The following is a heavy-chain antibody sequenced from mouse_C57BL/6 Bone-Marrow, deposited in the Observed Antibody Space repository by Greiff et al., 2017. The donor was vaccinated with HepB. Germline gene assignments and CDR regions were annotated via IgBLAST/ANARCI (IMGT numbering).Heavy chain of an antibody. CDR3: ARGHYGSSYAWFAY. CDR1: GYSITSGYY. Sequence: VQLKESGPGLVKPSQSLSLTCSVTGYSITSGYYWNWIRQFPGNKLEWMGYISYDGSNNYNPSLKNRISITRDTSKNQFFLKLNSVTTEDTATYYGARGHYGSSYAWFAYWGQGTLVTVSA. CDR2: ISYDGSN. D-gene: IGHD1-1*01. J-gene: IGHJ3*01. V-gene: IGHV3-6*01.